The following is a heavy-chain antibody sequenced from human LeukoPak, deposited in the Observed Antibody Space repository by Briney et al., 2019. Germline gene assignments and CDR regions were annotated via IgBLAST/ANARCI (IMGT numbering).Heavy chain of an antibody. CDR3: ARGQKYTSGYRVTELGSRYSDY. J-gene: IGHJ4*02. Sequence: SETLSLTCAVYGGSFSGYYWGWIRQPPGKGLEWIGEINHSGSTNYNPSLKSRVTISVDTSKNQFSLKLSSVTAADTAVYYCARGQKYTSGYRVTELGSRYSDYWGQGARVTVSP. D-gene: IGHD5-18*01. CDR1: GGSFSGYY. V-gene: IGHV4-34*01. CDR2: INHSGST.